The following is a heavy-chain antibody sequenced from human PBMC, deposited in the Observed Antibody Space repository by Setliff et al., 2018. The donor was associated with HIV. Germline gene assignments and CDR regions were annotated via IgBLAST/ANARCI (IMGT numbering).Heavy chain of an antibody. Sequence: ASVKVSCKASGYTFTEYYIHWVRQAPGQGLEWMGWIYPNTGGTNYTQKFQGRVTMTRDTSISTAYMELSRLRSDDTAVYYCARGSCSGCYLSDYWGLGTLVTVSS. V-gene: IGHV1-2*02. CDR2: IYPNTGGT. CDR3: ARGSCSGCYLSDY. CDR1: GYTFTEYY. J-gene: IGHJ4*02. D-gene: IGHD6-19*01.